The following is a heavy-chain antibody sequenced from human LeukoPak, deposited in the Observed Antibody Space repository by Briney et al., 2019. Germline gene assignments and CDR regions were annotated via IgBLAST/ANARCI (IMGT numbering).Heavy chain of an antibody. Sequence: GGSLRLSCVASGFTFSASWMSWVRQAPGKGLEWVANIKEDASQIGYIDSVKGRFTISRDNARNSVYPQMDSLRVEDTAVYYCVKDTWAVVTAILDYWGQGTLVTVSS. D-gene: IGHD2-21*02. V-gene: IGHV3-7*01. CDR1: GFTFSASW. CDR2: IKEDASQI. J-gene: IGHJ4*02. CDR3: VKDTWAVVTAILDY.